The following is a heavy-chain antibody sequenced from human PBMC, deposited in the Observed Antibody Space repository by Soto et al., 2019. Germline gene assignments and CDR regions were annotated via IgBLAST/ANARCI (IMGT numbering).Heavy chain of an antibody. V-gene: IGHV3-23*01. Sequence: GGSLRLSCAASGFTFGSYAMSWFRQAPGKGLEWVSAISGSGGSTYYADSVKGRFTISRDNSKNTLYLQMNSLRAEDTAVYYCAKPGDDYRYSYYYYGMDVWGQGTTVTVSS. CDR3: AKPGDDYRYSYYYYGMDV. J-gene: IGHJ6*02. D-gene: IGHD3-16*02. CDR1: GFTFGSYA. CDR2: ISGSGGST.